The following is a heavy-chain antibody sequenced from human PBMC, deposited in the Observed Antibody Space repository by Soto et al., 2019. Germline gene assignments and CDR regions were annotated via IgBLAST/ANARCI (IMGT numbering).Heavy chain of an antibody. D-gene: IGHD4-17*01. Sequence: QVQLVQSGAEVKKPGASVKVSCKASGYTFTSYGISWVRQAPGKGLEWMGWISAENGNTNYVQKFLGRVTITTDTSTSTAYMELSNLRSDDTAVYYGARAGAAVTIPFDCWGQGTLVTVSS. J-gene: IGHJ4*02. V-gene: IGHV1-18*01. CDR3: ARAGAAVTIPFDC. CDR2: ISAENGNT. CDR1: GYTFTSYG.